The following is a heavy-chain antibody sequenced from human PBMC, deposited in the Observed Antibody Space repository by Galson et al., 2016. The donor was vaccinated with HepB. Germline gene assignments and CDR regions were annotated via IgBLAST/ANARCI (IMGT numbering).Heavy chain of an antibody. D-gene: IGHD6-19*01. CDR2: IYYSGST. CDR1: GGSISSYY. V-gene: IGHV4-59*01. CDR3: ARVGDVSYSSALDY. J-gene: IGHJ4*02. Sequence: SETLSLTCTVSGGSISSYYWSWIRQPPGKGLEWIGYIYYSGSTNYNPSLKSRVTISVDTSKNRFSLKLSSVTAADTAVYYCARVGDVSYSSALDYWGQGTLVTVSS.